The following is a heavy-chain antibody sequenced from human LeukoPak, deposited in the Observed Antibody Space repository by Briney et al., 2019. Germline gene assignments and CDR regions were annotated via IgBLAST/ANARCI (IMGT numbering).Heavy chain of an antibody. D-gene: IGHD3-10*01. CDR3: AIRYYYGSGSWDY. V-gene: IGHV4-34*01. J-gene: IGHJ4*02. CDR1: GGSFSGYY. Sequence: SETLSLTCAVYGGSFSGYYWSWIRQPPGKGLEWIGEINHSGSTNYNPSLKSRVTISVDTSKNQFSLKLSSVTAADTAVYYCAIRYYYGSGSWDYWGQGTLVTVFS. CDR2: INHSGST.